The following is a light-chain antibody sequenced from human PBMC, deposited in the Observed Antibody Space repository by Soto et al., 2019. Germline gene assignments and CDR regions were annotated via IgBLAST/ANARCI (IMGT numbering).Light chain of an antibody. Sequence: EIVMTQSPATLSVSPGERATLSCRASQSVSSHVAWYQQRPGQAPRLVLYGASTRATGIPARFSGSGSGTESTLTISSLQSEDFAVYYCQQYNNWPRTFGQGTKVDIK. CDR3: QQYNNWPRT. CDR1: QSVSSH. J-gene: IGKJ1*01. CDR2: GAS. V-gene: IGKV3-15*01.